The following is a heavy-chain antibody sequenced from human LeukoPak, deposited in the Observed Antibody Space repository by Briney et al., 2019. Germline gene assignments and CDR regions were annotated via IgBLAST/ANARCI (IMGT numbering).Heavy chain of an antibody. CDR1: GYTFTGYY. Sequence: GASVKVSCKASGYTFTGYYMYWVRQAPGQGLEWMGWINTNTGGKNYAQKFQGRVTMTRDTSISTAYMELSRLRSDDTAVYYCARLSDILTGQNPFYYWGQGTLVTVSS. CDR2: INTNTGGK. J-gene: IGHJ4*02. V-gene: IGHV1-2*02. D-gene: IGHD3-9*01. CDR3: ARLSDILTGQNPFYY.